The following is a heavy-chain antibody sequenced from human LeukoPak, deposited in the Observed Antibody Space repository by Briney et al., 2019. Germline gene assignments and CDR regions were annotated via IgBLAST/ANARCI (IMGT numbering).Heavy chain of an antibody. CDR1: GFTFSSYA. D-gene: IGHD3-16*01. Sequence: GRSLRLSCAASGFTFSSYAMYWVRQAPGKGLEWVAVISYDGSNKYYADSVKGRFTISRDNSKDTLYLQMNSLRAEDTAVYYCARDLGCRGQGTLVTVSS. CDR2: ISYDGSNK. CDR3: ARDLGC. V-gene: IGHV3-30-3*01. J-gene: IGHJ4*02.